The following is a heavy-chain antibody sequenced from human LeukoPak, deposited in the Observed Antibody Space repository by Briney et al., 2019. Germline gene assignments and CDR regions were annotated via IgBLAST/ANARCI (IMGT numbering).Heavy chain of an antibody. CDR2: IRYDGSNK. J-gene: IGHJ4*02. Sequence: GGSLRLSCAASGFTFSSYGMHWVRQAPGKGLEWVAFIRYDGSNKYYADSVKGRFTISRDNSKNTLYLQMNSLRAEDTAVYYCARDSLYAVVVTAMVPYFDYWGRGTLVTVSS. CDR3: ARDSLYAVVVTAMVPYFDY. CDR1: GFTFSSYG. D-gene: IGHD2-21*02. V-gene: IGHV3-30*02.